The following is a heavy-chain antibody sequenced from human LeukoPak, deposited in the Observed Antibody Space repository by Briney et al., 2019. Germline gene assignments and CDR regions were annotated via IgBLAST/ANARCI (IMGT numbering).Heavy chain of an antibody. CDR1: GGTFSSYA. Sequence: GASVKVSCKASGGTFSSYAISWVRQAPGQGLEWMGRIIPILGIANYAQKFQGRVTITADKSTSTAYMELSSLRSEDTAVYYCARDYGDHVSYYFDYWGQGTLVTVSS. J-gene: IGHJ4*02. V-gene: IGHV1-69*04. CDR2: IIPILGIA. CDR3: ARDYGDHVSYYFDY. D-gene: IGHD4-17*01.